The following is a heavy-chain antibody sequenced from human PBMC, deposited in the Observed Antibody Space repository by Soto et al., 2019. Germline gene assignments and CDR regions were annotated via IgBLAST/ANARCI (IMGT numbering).Heavy chain of an antibody. J-gene: IGHJ4*02. Sequence: GGSLRLSCAASGFAFSSYAMHWVRQAPGKGLEYVSAISSNGGSTYYADSVKGRFTISRDNSKNTLYLQMSSLRAEDTAVYYCVAMIVETIDFDYWGQGTLVTVSS. D-gene: IGHD3-22*01. CDR3: VAMIVETIDFDY. CDR1: GFAFSSYA. CDR2: ISSNGGST. V-gene: IGHV3-64D*08.